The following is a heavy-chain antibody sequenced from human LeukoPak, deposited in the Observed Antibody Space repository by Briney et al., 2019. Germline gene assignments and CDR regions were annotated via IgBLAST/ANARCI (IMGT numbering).Heavy chain of an antibody. CDR2: ISWNSGSV. D-gene: IGHD3-22*01. V-gene: IGHV3-9*01. Sequence: GGSLRLSCAASRFTFDDYGMHWVRQAPGKGLEWVSGISWNSGSVAYADSVKGRFTISRDNAKNSLYLQMNSLRPEDTAVYYCAKGGYYYDSSETFDYWGQGTLVTVSS. J-gene: IGHJ4*02. CDR1: RFTFDDYG. CDR3: AKGGYYYDSSETFDY.